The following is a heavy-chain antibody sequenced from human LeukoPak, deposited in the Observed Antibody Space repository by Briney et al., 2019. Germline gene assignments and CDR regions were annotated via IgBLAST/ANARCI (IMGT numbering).Heavy chain of an antibody. V-gene: IGHV5-51*01. CDR3: ARQWYEDTAMVDY. CDR1: GYSFTSYW. Sequence: GESLKISCKGSGYSFTSYWIAWVRQMPGKGLEWMGTIYPGDSDTRYSPSFQGRVTISADKSISTAYLQWRSLKASDTAMYYCARQWYEDTAMVDYWGQGTLVTVSS. CDR2: IYPGDSDT. D-gene: IGHD5-18*01. J-gene: IGHJ4*02.